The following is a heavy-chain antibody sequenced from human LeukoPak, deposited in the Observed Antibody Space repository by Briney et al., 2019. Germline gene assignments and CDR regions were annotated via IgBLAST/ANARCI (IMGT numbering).Heavy chain of an antibody. D-gene: IGHD3-10*01. CDR1: GYTFTGYY. CDR2: INPNSGGT. J-gene: IGHJ4*02. Sequence: ASVKVSCKASGYTFTGYYIHWVRQAPGQGLEWMGWINPNSGGTNFAQKFQGRVTVTSDTSISTAYMELSRLTSDDTAVYYCARGNYYGSGSLPPYWGQGTLVTVSS. V-gene: IGHV1-2*02. CDR3: ARGNYYGSGSLPPY.